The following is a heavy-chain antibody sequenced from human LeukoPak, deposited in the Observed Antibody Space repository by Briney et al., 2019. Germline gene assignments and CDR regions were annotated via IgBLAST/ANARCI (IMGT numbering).Heavy chain of an antibody. CDR2: INHSGST. V-gene: IGHV4-34*01. J-gene: IGHJ4*02. Sequence: SETLSLTCAVYGGSFSGYYWTWIRQPPGKGLEWIGEINHSGSTNYNPSLKSRVTISVDTSKNQFSLKLSSVTTADTAVYYCARGGGKGLVVWGQGTLVTDSS. D-gene: IGHD3/OR15-3a*01. CDR1: GGSFSGYY. CDR3: ARGGGKGLVV.